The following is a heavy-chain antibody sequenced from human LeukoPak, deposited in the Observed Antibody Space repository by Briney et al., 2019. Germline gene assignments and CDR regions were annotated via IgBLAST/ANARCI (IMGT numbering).Heavy chain of an antibody. CDR3: ATSTTSFDY. D-gene: IGHD1-14*01. CDR1: GYTFDTYG. CDR2: ISGSGGNT. Sequence: GGSLRLSCAASGYTFDTYGMTWARQAPGKGLEWVSSISGSGGNTYYADSVKGRFTISRDNSKNTLCLQMNSLRVEDTAIYYCATSTTSFDYWGQGTLVTVSS. J-gene: IGHJ4*02. V-gene: IGHV3-23*01.